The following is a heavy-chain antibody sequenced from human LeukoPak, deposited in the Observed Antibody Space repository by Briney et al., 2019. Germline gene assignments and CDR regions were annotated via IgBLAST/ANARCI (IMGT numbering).Heavy chain of an antibody. V-gene: IGHV4-39*07. J-gene: IGHJ4*02. CDR2: IYETDNT. CDR1: GVSITTGSYY. Sequence: SGTPSPTCTVSGVSITTGSYYWGWIRQPPGKGLEWIGYIYETDNTYYNPSLKSRVTISVDASKNQFSLKLSSVTAADTAVYYCARVLVDTAMGSFDYWGQGTLVTVSS. D-gene: IGHD5-18*01. CDR3: ARVLVDTAMGSFDY.